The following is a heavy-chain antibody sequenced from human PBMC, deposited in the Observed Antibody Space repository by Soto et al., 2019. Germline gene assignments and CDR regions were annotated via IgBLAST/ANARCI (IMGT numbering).Heavy chain of an antibody. Sequence: GGSLRLSCAASGFTFNNYGMHWVRQAPGKGLEWVVVISFDGRNTDYADSVRGRFIISRDQSRNTLYLQMNSLRADDTAVYYCAKGCPSCSAAGYAMDVWGQGTTVTVSS. J-gene: IGHJ6*02. CDR3: AKGCPSCSAAGYAMDV. CDR1: GFTFNNYG. CDR2: ISFDGRNT. V-gene: IGHV3-30*18. D-gene: IGHD2-2*01.